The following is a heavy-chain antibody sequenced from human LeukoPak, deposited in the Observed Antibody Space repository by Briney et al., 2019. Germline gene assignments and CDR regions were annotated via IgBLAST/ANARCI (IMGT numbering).Heavy chain of an antibody. CDR1: GGSISSGSYY. D-gene: IGHD3-22*01. CDR3: ARSTMIVPEFDY. J-gene: IGHJ4*02. CDR2: IYTSGST. Sequence: SETLSLTCTVPGGSISSGSYYWSWIRQPAGKGLEWIGRIYTSGSTNYNPSLKSRVTISVDTSKNQFSLKLSSVTAADTAVYYCARSTMIVPEFDYWGQGTLVTVSS. V-gene: IGHV4-61*02.